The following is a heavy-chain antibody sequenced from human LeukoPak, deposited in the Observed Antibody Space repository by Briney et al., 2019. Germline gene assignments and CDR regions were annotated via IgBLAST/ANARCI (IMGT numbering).Heavy chain of an antibody. D-gene: IGHD2-2*02. CDR1: GFTLSSYA. V-gene: IGHV3-74*01. CDR2: INTDGSST. J-gene: IGHJ3*02. Sequence: PGGSLRLSCAASGFTLSSYAMSWVRQAPGKGLVWVSRINTDGSSTSYADSVKGRFTISRDNAKNTLYLQMNSLRAEDTAVYYCARANPVLYVDIWGQGTMVTVSS. CDR3: ARANPVLYVDI.